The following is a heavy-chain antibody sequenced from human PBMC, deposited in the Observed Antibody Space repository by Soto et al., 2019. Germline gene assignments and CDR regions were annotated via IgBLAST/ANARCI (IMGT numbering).Heavy chain of an antibody. CDR1: GGTISSGYYY. CDR2: IYYSGST. V-gene: IGHV4-30-4*01. CDR3: ARENYYDSSVFDY. Sequence: SETLSLTCTVSGGTISSGYYYWSWIRQPPGKGLEWIGYIYYSGSTYYNPSLKSRVTISVDTSKNQFSLKLSSVTAADTAVYYCARENYYDSSVFDYWGQGTLVTVSS. J-gene: IGHJ4*02. D-gene: IGHD3-22*01.